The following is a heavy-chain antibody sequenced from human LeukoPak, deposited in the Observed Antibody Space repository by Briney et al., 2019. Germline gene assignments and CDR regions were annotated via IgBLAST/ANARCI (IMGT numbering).Heavy chain of an antibody. J-gene: IGHJ4*02. CDR2: IIPIFGTA. Sequence: GASVKVSCKASGGTFSSYAISWVRQAPGQGLEWMGGIIPIFGTANYAQKFQGRVTITADESTSTAYMELSSLRSEDTAVYYCACRHYHDSSGYQNFDYWGQGTLVTVSS. D-gene: IGHD3-22*01. CDR3: ACRHYHDSSGYQNFDY. V-gene: IGHV1-69*13. CDR1: GGTFSSYA.